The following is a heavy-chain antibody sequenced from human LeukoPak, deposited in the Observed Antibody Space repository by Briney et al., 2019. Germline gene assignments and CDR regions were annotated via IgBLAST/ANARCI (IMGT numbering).Heavy chain of an antibody. CDR2: IYPGDSDT. Sequence: GEPLKISCKGSGYSFISYWIAWVRQMPGKGLEWMGIIYPGDSDTRYSPSFQGQVTISADKSISTAYLQWSSLKASDTAIYYCARQDSSSWYNAYWGQGTLVTVSS. CDR1: GYSFISYW. D-gene: IGHD6-13*01. J-gene: IGHJ4*02. CDR3: ARQDSSSWYNAY. V-gene: IGHV5-51*01.